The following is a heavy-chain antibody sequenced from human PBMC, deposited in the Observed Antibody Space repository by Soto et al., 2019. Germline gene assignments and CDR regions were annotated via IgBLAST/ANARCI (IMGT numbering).Heavy chain of an antibody. D-gene: IGHD2-21*01. J-gene: IGHJ6*02. CDR3: ARDRRGVNYYYGMDV. CDR1: GFTFSSYS. Sequence: EVQLVESGGGLVKPGGSLRLSCAASGFTFSSYSMNWVRQAPGKGLEWVSSISSSSSYIYYADSVKGRFTISRDNAKNSLYLQMNSLRAEDTAVYYCARDRRGVNYYYGMDVWGQGTTVTVS. CDR2: ISSSSSYI. V-gene: IGHV3-21*01.